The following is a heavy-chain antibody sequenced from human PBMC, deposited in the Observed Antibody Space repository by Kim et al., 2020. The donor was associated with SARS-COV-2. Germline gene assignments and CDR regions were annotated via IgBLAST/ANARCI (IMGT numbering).Heavy chain of an antibody. CDR2: IYSGGST. V-gene: IGHV3-66*01. D-gene: IGHD3-10*01. CDR1: GFTVSSNY. J-gene: IGHJ3*02. Sequence: GGSLRLSCAASGFTVSSNYMSWVRQAPGKGLEWVSVIYSGGSTYYADSVKGRFTISRDNSKNTLYLQMNSLRAEDTAVYYCARDEGLWFGESGAFDIWGQGTMVTVSS. CDR3: ARDEGLWFGESGAFDI.